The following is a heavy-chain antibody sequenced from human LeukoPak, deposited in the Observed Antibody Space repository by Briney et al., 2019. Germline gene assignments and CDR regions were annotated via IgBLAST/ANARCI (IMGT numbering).Heavy chain of an antibody. D-gene: IGHD6-13*01. CDR2: INSDGSST. CDR1: GFTFSSYW. CDR3: ARPPPSSCWYYYYYYMDV. J-gene: IGHJ6*03. V-gene: IGHV3-74*01. Sequence: PGGSLRLSCAASGFTFSSYWMHWVRQAPGKGLVWVSRINSDGSSTSYADSVKGRFTISRDNAKNTLYLQMNSLRAEDTAVYYCARPPPSSCWYYYYYYMDVWGKGTTVTVSS.